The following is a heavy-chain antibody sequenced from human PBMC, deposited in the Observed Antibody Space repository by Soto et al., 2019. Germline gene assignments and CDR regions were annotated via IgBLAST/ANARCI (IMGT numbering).Heavy chain of an antibody. V-gene: IGHV3-23*01. D-gene: IGHD5-18*01. Sequence: WGSLRLSCAASGFTFISYAIIFFRHSPWKGLEWVSTISGSDGRTYSTDSVKGRFTISRDNSRNTAYLQMNSLRVEDTAVYYCAKGVSQYTPLALFDYWGRGTLVTVSS. J-gene: IGHJ4*02. CDR3: AKGVSQYTPLALFDY. CDR2: ISGSDGRT. CDR1: GFTFISYA.